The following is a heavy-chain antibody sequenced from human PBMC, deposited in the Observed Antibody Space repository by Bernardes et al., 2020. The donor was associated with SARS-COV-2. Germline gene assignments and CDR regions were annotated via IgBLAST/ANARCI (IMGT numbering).Heavy chain of an antibody. CDR2: ISSSGSTI. CDR3: ARDSSFADGRSFDY. V-gene: IGHV3-11*01. Sequence: GGSLRLSCAASGFTFSDYYMSWIRQAPGKGLEWVSYISSSGSTIYYADSVKGRFTISRDNAKNSLYLQMNSLRAEDTAMYYCARDSSFADGRSFDYWGQGTLVTVSS. CDR1: GFTFSDYY. J-gene: IGHJ4*02.